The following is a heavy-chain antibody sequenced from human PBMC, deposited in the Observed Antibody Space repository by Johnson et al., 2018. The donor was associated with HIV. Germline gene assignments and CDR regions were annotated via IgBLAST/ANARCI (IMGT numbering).Heavy chain of an antibody. CDR1: GYSVTGYN. CDR2: IYTASDST. V-gene: IGHV3-66*01. J-gene: IGHJ3*01. D-gene: IGHD3-10*01. Sequence: VQLVESGGGLVQPGGSLRLSCAVSGYSVTGYNMNWVRQAPVKGLEGGSVIYTASDSTAYPDSVKDRFTISRDSSKNAVYLQMSSLRAEDTALYYCARGSSGTFDLWGRETMVTVSS. CDR3: ARGSSGTFDL.